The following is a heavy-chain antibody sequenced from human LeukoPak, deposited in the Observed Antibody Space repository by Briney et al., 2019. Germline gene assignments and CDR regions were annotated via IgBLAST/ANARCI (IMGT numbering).Heavy chain of an antibody. Sequence: SETLSLTCAVYGGSFSGYYWSWIRQPPGKGLEWIGEINHSGSTYYNPSLKSRVTISVDTSKNQFSLKLSSVTAADTAVYYCARETIAVAGRYYYYYYYMDVWGKGTTVTVSS. CDR3: ARETIAVAGRYYYYYYYMDV. V-gene: IGHV4-34*01. CDR2: INHSGST. J-gene: IGHJ6*03. D-gene: IGHD6-19*01. CDR1: GGSFSGYY.